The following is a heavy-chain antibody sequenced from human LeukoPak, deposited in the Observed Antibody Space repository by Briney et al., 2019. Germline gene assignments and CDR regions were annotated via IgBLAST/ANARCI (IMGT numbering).Heavy chain of an antibody. Sequence: PSETLSLTCTVSGGSISSGGYYWSWIRQHPGKGLEWIGYIYYSGSTYYNPSLKSRVTISVDTSKNQFSLKLSSVTAADTAVYYCARDQWSYYDSSGYYPNWFDPWGQGTLVTVSS. J-gene: IGHJ5*02. CDR1: GGSISSGGYY. CDR2: IYYSGST. CDR3: ARDQWSYYDSSGYYPNWFDP. V-gene: IGHV4-31*03. D-gene: IGHD3-22*01.